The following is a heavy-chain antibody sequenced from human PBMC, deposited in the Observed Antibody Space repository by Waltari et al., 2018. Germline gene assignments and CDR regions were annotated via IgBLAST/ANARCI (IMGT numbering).Heavy chain of an antibody. CDR1: GCSILSSSSY. CDR3: ARHPAMTIMLWYFDL. CDR2: NYYSGRT. V-gene: IGHV4-39*01. D-gene: IGHD2-8*01. J-gene: IGHJ2*01. Sequence: QLQLQESGPGLVKPSETLSLTCPVSGCSILSSSSYWGWIRQPPGKGLEWIGSNYYSGRTYYNPSLKSRVTISVDTSKNQFSLKLSSVTAADTAVYYCARHPAMTIMLWYFDLWGRGTLVTVSS.